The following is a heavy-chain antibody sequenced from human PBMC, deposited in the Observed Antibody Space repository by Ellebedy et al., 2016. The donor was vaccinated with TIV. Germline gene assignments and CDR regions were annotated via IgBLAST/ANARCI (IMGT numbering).Heavy chain of an antibody. V-gene: IGHV3-23*01. CDR2: ITPYGGST. CDR3: VRETNCGGSCWYFDD. J-gene: IGHJ4*02. CDR1: GFTLANYG. D-gene: IGHD2-21*01. Sequence: GESLKISXEVSGFTLANYGMDWVRQAPGRGPEWVSLITPYGGSTYYTDSVKGRFTISRDISKNSLHLQMNSLRAEDTAIYYCVRETNCGGSCWYFDDWGQGTLVTVSS.